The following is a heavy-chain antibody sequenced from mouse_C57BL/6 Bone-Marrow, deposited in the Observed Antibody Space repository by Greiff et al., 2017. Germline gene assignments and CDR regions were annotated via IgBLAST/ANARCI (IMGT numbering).Heavy chain of an antibody. Sequence: VQLQQSGAELVKPGASVKLSCKASGYTFTEYTIHWVKQRSGQGLEWIGWFYPGSGSIKDNEKFKEKATLTADKSSSTVYMELSRLPSEDSAVYFCARHEEGLRLRGYAMDYWGQRTSVTVSS. CDR1: GYTFTEYT. CDR3: ARHEEGLRLRGYAMDY. J-gene: IGHJ4*01. V-gene: IGHV1-62-2*01. D-gene: IGHD3-2*02. CDR2: FYPGSGSI.